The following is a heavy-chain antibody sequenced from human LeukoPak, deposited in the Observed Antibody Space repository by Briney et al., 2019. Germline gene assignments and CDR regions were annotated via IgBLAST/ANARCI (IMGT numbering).Heavy chain of an antibody. J-gene: IGHJ4*02. Sequence: GGSLRLSCAASGFTFSSYWMSWVRQAPGKGLEWVANIKQDGSEKYYVDSVKGPFTISRDNAKNSLYLQMNSLRAEDTAVYFCTRVHSSSWAFDYWGQGTLVTVSS. D-gene: IGHD6-13*01. V-gene: IGHV3-7*01. CDR3: TRVHSSSWAFDY. CDR1: GFTFSSYW. CDR2: IKQDGSEK.